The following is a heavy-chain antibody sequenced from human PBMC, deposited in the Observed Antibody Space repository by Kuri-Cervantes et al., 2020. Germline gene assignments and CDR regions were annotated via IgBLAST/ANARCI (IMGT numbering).Heavy chain of an antibody. Sequence: GESLKISCAASGFTFSSYSMNWVRQAPGKGLEWVSSISSSSSSYIYYADSVKGRFTISRDNAKNSLYLQMNSLRAEDTAVYYCARDWDRTTLYYYYGMDVWGQGTTVTVSS. CDR3: ARDWDRTTLYYYYGMDV. CDR2: ISSSSSSYI. V-gene: IGHV3-21*01. CDR1: GFTFSSYS. D-gene: IGHD1-14*01. J-gene: IGHJ6*02.